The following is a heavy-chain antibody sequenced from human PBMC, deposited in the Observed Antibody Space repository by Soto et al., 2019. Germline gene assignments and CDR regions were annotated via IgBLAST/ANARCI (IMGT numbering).Heavy chain of an antibody. CDR2: IHHSGST. CDR3: ARVVVQRPFYNWFDP. D-gene: IGHD2-21*01. V-gene: IGHV4-30-4*01. Sequence: SETLSLTCTVSGDSIRSGDHYWSWIRQTPGKGLEWIGHIHHSGSTYYNPSLKSRVTISVDKSKNQFSLRLNSVTAADTAGYFCARVVVQRPFYNWFDPWGQGTLVTVSS. J-gene: IGHJ5*02. CDR1: GDSIRSGDHY.